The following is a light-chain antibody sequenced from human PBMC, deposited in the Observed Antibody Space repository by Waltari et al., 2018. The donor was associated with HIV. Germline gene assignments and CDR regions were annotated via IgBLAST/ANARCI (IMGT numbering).Light chain of an antibody. CDR1: QSISTW. J-gene: IGKJ1*01. V-gene: IGKV1-5*03. Sequence: DIQMTQSPSTLSASVGDRVTITCRASQSISTWLAWYQQKPGKAPKLLIYKANSFKSGGPFRFRGSGTWAKITPPLNRLEACYFATFYCQQYNSYPTFGQGTKVEIK. CDR2: KAN. CDR3: QQYNSYPT.